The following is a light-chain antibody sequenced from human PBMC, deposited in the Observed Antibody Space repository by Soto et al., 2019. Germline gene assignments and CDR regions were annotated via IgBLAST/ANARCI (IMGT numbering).Light chain of an antibody. Sequence: ERGIKQSPATMSVSPGERDTLSCGASQSVSSNLAWYQQKPGQAPRLLIYGASTRATGIPARFSGSGSGTEFTLTISSLQSEDFAVYYCQQYNNWPPITFGQGTRLEIK. CDR1: QSVSSN. V-gene: IGKV3-15*01. J-gene: IGKJ5*01. CDR2: GAS. CDR3: QQYNNWPPIT.